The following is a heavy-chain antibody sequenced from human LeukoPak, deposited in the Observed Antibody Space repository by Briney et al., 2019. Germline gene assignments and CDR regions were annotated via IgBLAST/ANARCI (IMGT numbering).Heavy chain of an antibody. Sequence: SEPLSLTRAVSGYPISSGYYWGWIRPPPGKGLEWVGRIHHSGRTYYNPPLTSRVTISVDTSKNQFSLKLSSVTAADTAVYYCARASGLGGSSSGAWGAIFDYWGQGTLVTVSS. V-gene: IGHV4-38-2*01. CDR2: IHHSGRT. D-gene: IGHD1-26*01. CDR3: ARASGLGGSSSGAWGAIFDY. J-gene: IGHJ4*02. CDR1: GYPISSGYY.